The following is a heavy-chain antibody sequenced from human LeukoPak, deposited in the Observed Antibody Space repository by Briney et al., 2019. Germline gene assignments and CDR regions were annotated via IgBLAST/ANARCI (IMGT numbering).Heavy chain of an antibody. D-gene: IGHD4-23*01. Sequence: SQTLSLTYIVSGGSISSGSYYWSWIRQPAGKGLEWIGRIYTSGSTNYNPSLKSRVTISVDTSKNQFSLKLSSVTAADTAVYYCAREQARYGGNLYYFDYWGQGTLVTVSS. CDR2: IYTSGST. CDR1: GGSISSGSYY. V-gene: IGHV4-61*02. J-gene: IGHJ4*02. CDR3: AREQARYGGNLYYFDY.